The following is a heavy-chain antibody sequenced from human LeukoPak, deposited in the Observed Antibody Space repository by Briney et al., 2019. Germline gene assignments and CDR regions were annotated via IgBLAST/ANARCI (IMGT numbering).Heavy chain of an antibody. CDR3: AREVGRGFRFGPNWYFDL. V-gene: IGHV4-30-2*01. J-gene: IGHJ2*01. CDR1: GGSISSGGYY. D-gene: IGHD3-10*01. CDR2: TYASGTT. Sequence: PSETLSLTCNVSGGSISSGGYYWTWIRQPPGKGLELIGFTYASGTTYYNPSLKKRVTISVHGSKNQFSLNLSSATAADTAVYYCAREVGRGFRFGPNWYFDLWGRGTLVTVSS.